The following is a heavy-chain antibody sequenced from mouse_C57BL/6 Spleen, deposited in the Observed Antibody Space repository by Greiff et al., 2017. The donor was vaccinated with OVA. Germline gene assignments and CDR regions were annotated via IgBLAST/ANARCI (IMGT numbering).Heavy chain of an antibody. CDR1: GYTFTSYW. CDR3: AREGAYYYGSSDFDY. D-gene: IGHD1-1*01. J-gene: IGHJ2*01. V-gene: IGHV1-61*01. CDR2: IYPSDSET. Sequence: QVQLQQPGAELVRPGSSVKLSCKASGYTFTSYWMDWVKQRPGQGLEWIGNIYPSDSETHYNQKFKDKATLTVDKSSSTAYMQLSSLTSEDSAVYYCAREGAYYYGSSDFDYWGQGTTLTVSS.